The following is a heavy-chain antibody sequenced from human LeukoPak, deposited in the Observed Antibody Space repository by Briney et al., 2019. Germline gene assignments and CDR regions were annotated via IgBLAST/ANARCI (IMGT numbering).Heavy chain of an antibody. CDR1: GFTFNNYA. J-gene: IGHJ4*02. D-gene: IGHD2-2*01. Sequence: HPGGSPRLSCAASGFTFNNYAMSWVRQAPGKGLAWVSAVSGSGGSTYYADAVRGRFIITRDNSKNTLYLQMNSLRAEDTAVYYCAKDASTGTFYFNYWGQGTLVTVSS. CDR2: VSGSGGST. CDR3: AKDASTGTFYFNY. V-gene: IGHV3-23*01.